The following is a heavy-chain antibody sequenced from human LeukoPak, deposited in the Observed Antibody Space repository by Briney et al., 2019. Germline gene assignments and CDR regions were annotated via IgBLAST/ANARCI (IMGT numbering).Heavy chain of an antibody. J-gene: IGHJ6*03. V-gene: IGHV3-21*01. CDR3: ARDNGYSYGDYYYYMDV. CDR2: ISSSSSYI. Sequence: GGSLRLSCAASGFTFSSYSMNWVRQAPGKGLEWVSSISSSSSYIYYADSVKGRFTISRDYAKNSLYQQMNSLRAEDTAVYYCARDNGYSYGDYYYYMDVWGKGTTVTVSS. CDR1: GFTFSSYS. D-gene: IGHD5-18*01.